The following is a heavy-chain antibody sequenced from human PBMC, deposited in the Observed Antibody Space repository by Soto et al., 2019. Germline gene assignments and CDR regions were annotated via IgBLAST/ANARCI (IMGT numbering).Heavy chain of an antibody. CDR2: ISAYNGNT. CDR3: AGGSEAWFGGVDGY. J-gene: IGHJ4*02. CDR1: GYTFSSHG. Sequence: QVQLVQSGAEVKKPGASVKVSCKASGYTFSSHGIIWVRQAPVQGLEWMGWISAYNGNTIYAQKLQGRVTMTTDTSTSTAYVDLRSLRSDDTAVYSCAGGSEAWFGGVDGYWGQGTLITVSS. V-gene: IGHV1-18*01. D-gene: IGHD3-10*01.